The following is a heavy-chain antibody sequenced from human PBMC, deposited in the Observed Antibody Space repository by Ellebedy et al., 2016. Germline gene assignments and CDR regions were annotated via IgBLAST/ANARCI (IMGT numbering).Heavy chain of an antibody. Sequence: GESLKISCAASGFTFNSHGMSWVRQAPGKGLEWVSGISGNGYSTYYADSVKGRFTISRDNSNNMLYVQMNSLRAEDTAVYYCARRYCTSTSCYKYQYYYMDVWGKGTTVTVSS. J-gene: IGHJ6*03. CDR2: ISGNGYST. CDR1: GFTFNSHG. V-gene: IGHV3-23*01. CDR3: ARRYCTSTSCYKYQYYYMDV. D-gene: IGHD2-2*02.